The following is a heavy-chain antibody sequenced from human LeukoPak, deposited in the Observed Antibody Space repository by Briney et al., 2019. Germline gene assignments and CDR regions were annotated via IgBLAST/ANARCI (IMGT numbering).Heavy chain of an antibody. CDR3: ARGNDILTEFDY. Sequence: PGGSLRLSCAASGFTFSSYSMNWVRQAPGKGLEWVSSISSSSSYIYYADSVKGRFTISRDNAKNSLYLQMNSLRAEDTAVYYCARGNDILTEFDYWGQGTLVTVSS. V-gene: IGHV3-21*01. D-gene: IGHD3-9*01. CDR2: ISSSSSYI. CDR1: GFTFSSYS. J-gene: IGHJ4*02.